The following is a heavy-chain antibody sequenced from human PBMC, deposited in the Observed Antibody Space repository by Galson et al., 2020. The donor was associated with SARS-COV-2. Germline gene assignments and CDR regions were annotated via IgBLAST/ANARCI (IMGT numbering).Heavy chain of an antibody. CDR1: GFTFNSYA. CDR2: INNSGGDT. J-gene: IGHJ4*02. CDR3: AKGLLGANYFDY. Sequence: LSLTCAASGFTFNSYAMSWVRQAPGKGLEWVSAINNSGGDTKYADSVRGRFTMSRDNSKNTLYLQMNSLRAEDTAVYYCAKGLLGANYFDYWGQGTLVTVSS. V-gene: IGHV3-23*01. D-gene: IGHD7-27*01.